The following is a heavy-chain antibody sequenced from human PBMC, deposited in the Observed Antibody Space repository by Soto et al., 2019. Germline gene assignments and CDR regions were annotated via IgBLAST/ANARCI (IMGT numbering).Heavy chain of an antibody. J-gene: IGHJ6*02. Sequence: GGSLRLSCAASGFTFTNYGMHWVRQAPGKGLEWVAVLSYDGNNEYYADSVNGRFTISRDRSKNTLYLQMSSLRAEDTAVYYCAKSIAISYYYYYGMDVWGQGTMVTVSS. CDR3: AKSIAISYYYYYGMDV. CDR1: GFTFTNYG. CDR2: LSYDGNNE. D-gene: IGHD6-6*01. V-gene: IGHV3-30*18.